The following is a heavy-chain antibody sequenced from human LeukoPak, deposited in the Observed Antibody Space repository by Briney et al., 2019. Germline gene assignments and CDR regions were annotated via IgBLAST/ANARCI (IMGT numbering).Heavy chain of an antibody. CDR3: ARAAKPYYDSSGYHLL. D-gene: IGHD3-22*01. CDR2: ISSSSSYI. CDR1: GFTFSSYS. J-gene: IGHJ4*02. Sequence: PGGSLRLSCAASGFTFSSYSMNWVRQAPGKGLEWVSSISSSSSYIYYADSVKGRFTISRDNAKNSLYLQMNSLRAEDTAVYYCARAAKPYYDSSGYHLLWGRGTLVTVSS. V-gene: IGHV3-21*01.